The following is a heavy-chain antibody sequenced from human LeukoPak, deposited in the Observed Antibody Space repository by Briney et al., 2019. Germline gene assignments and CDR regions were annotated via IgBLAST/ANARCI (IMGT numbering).Heavy chain of an antibody. CDR2: ISAYNGDT. CDR1: GYTFTSYG. V-gene: IGHV1-18*01. D-gene: IGHD6-13*01. J-gene: IGHJ1*01. CDR3: ARGRISAAGTYFQH. Sequence: GASVKVSCKASGYTFTSYGISWVRQAPGQGLEWMGWISAYNGDTNYAQKLQGRVTMTTDTSTSTAYMALRSLRSDDTAVYYCARGRISAAGTYFQHWGQGTLVTVSS.